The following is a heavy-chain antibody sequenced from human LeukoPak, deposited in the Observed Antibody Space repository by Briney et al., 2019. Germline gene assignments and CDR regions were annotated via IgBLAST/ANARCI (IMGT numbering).Heavy chain of an antibody. V-gene: IGHV4-59*01. CDR2: ISYSGST. CDR1: GGFXXXYY. CDR3: ARDRYSYGF. D-gene: IGHD5-18*01. Sequence: SGGFXXXYYWXXIRQPPGKGLEWIGFISYSGSTYHNPSLKSRVTMSVDTSKNQFSLNLRSVTAADTAVYYCARDRYSYGFWGQGILVTVSS. J-gene: IGHJ4*02.